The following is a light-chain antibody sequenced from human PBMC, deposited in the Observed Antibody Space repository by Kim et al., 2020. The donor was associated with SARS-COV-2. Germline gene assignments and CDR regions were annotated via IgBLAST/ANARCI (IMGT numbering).Light chain of an antibody. CDR3: QAWDSNTAV. Sequence: ECTEQKAGITGYEVKSTDKYYGWYKQKPGQAPVLGNYQDSKRPSGIPERFSGSNSGNTATLSISGTQAMDEADYYCQAWDSNTAVFGGGTQLTVL. CDR1: KSTDKY. CDR2: QDS. J-gene: IGLJ3*02. V-gene: IGLV3-1*01.